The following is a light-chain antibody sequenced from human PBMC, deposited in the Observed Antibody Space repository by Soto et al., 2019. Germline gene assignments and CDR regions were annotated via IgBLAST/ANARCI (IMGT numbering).Light chain of an antibody. Sequence: EIVLTQSPGTLSLSPGERPTLSCRASQSVSSSYLAWYQQKHGQAPRXXIYGASSRATGIPDRFSGSGSGTDLTITISRLEPEDFEVYDGQQYGSSPRTFGQGTKVDIK. CDR1: QSVSSSY. CDR2: GAS. CDR3: QQYGSSPRT. J-gene: IGKJ1*01. V-gene: IGKV3-20*01.